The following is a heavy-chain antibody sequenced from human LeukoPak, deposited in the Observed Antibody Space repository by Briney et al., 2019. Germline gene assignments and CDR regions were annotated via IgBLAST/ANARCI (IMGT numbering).Heavy chain of an antibody. CDR3: ARGGGGCFDI. Sequence: GGSLRLSCTASGFTFDGYGMSWVRQAPGKGLVWVSHVHKDGISTSYTDSVKGRFTISRDNAKNTVDLQMNSLRAEDTGVYYCARGGGGCFDIWGQGTMVTVSS. D-gene: IGHD2-21*01. CDR2: VHKDGIST. J-gene: IGHJ3*02. CDR1: GFTFDGYG. V-gene: IGHV3-74*01.